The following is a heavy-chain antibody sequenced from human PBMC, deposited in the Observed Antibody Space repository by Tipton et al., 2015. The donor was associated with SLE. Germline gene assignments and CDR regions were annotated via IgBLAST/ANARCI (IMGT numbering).Heavy chain of an antibody. J-gene: IGHJ4*02. CDR3: ARLASGYHWD. Sequence: TLSLTCAVYGESFSGYYWSWIRQPPGKGLEWIGEINHSGSTDYNPSLKTRVTISVDTSKNQFSLKLSSVTAADTAVYYCARLASGYHWDWGQGTLVTVSS. V-gene: IGHV4-34*01. CDR1: GESFSGYY. D-gene: IGHD5-12*01. CDR2: INHSGST.